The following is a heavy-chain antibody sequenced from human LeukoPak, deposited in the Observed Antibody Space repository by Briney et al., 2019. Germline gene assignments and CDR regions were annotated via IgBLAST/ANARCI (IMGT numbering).Heavy chain of an antibody. D-gene: IGHD2-21*02. J-gene: IGHJ4*02. CDR2: ISSSGSTI. V-gene: IGHV3-11*01. CDR1: GFTFSDYY. Sequence: GGSLRLSCAASGFTFSDYYMSWIRQAPGKGLEWVSYISSSGSTIYYADSVKGRFTISRDNSKNTLYLQMNSLRAEDTAVYYCAKDLHGDCGEFDYWGQGTLVTVSS. CDR3: AKDLHGDCGEFDY.